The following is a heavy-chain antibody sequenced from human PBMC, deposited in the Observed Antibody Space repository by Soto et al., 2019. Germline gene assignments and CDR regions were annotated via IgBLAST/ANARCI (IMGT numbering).Heavy chain of an antibody. CDR2: IWYDGNHK. Sequence: QVQLVESGGGVVQPGRSLTLSCAASGFTFSSYAMHWVRQAPGKGLEWVAAIWYDGNHKYYADSVKGRFTITRDNSKNKVYLQMNSLRVEDTAVYYCAIRAEGSWYWIDPWGQGTLVTGSS. J-gene: IGHJ5*02. CDR3: AIRAEGSWYWIDP. CDR1: GFTFSSYA. V-gene: IGHV3-33*01. D-gene: IGHD1-26*01.